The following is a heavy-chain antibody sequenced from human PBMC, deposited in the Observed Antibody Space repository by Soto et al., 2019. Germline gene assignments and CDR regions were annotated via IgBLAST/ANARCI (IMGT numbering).Heavy chain of an antibody. CDR3: ASAYDTTNFKYYDY. V-gene: IGHV3-72*01. CDR1: GYTFSDHY. Sequence: EVQLVESGGGLVQPGGSLRLSCEGFGYTFSDHYMDWVRQAPGQGLEWVGRTRNEARGFTTEYAASVRGRFTVSRGDSGNSLYLQMNSLKREDTAVYYCASAYDTTNFKYYDYWGQGTLVTVSS. CDR2: TRNEARGFTT. J-gene: IGHJ4*02. D-gene: IGHD2-8*01.